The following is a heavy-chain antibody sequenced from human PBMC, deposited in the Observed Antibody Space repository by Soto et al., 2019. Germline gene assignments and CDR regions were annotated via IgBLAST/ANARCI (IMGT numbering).Heavy chain of an antibody. V-gene: IGHV4-4*07. D-gene: IGHD5-18*01. Sequence: SETLSLTCSVSGGINNYYWSWIRQPAGKGLEWIGRVHVSGDTNYNPSLSSRVTMSVDRSTNQFSLKLTSMDAADTAIYYCAREIQGPLGWFGPWGQGTLVTVSS. CDR3: AREIQGPLGWFGP. J-gene: IGHJ5*02. CDR2: VHVSGDT. CDR1: GGINNYY.